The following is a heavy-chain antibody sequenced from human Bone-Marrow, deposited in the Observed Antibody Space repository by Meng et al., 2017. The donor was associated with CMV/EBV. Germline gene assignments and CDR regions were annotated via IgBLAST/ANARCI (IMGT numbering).Heavy chain of an antibody. J-gene: IGHJ4*02. CDR2: IIHSGSA. CDR3: ARGEEWSSSSSRGGYFDY. Sequence: GSLRLSCAVYGGSFSGYYWSWIRQPPGKGLEWIGEIIHSGSANYNPSLTSRVTISVDTSKNQFSLKLSSVTAADTAVYYCARGEEWSSSSSRGGYFDYWGQGILVTVS. CDR1: GGSFSGYY. V-gene: IGHV4-34*01. D-gene: IGHD6-6*01.